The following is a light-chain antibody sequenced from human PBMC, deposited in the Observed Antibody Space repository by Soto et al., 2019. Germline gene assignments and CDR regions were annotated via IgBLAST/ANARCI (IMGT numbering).Light chain of an antibody. CDR2: AAF. CDR3: QQADSFPIT. CDR1: EDINSS. Sequence: DIQMTQSPSSVYASVGDRFTISCRASEDINSSLAWYQQKPGNAPKLLIYAAFILQSGVPSRFSGYGSGTDFTLSISSLQPEDFATYYCQQADSFPITFGQGTRLEI. J-gene: IGKJ5*01. V-gene: IGKV1-12*01.